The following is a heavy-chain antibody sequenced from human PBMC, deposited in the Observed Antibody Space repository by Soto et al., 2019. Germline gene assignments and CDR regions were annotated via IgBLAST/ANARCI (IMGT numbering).Heavy chain of an antibody. CDR1: GYTFTSYG. Sequence: ASVKVSCKASGYTFTSYGISWVRQAPGQGLEWMGWISAYNGNTNYAQKLQGRVTMTTDTSTSTAYMELRSLRSDDTAVYYCAGGWIGAFVYYFDYSGQGTLVTVSS. CDR3: AGGWIGAFVYYFDY. D-gene: IGHD3-10*01. J-gene: IGHJ4*01. V-gene: IGHV1-18*01. CDR2: ISAYNGNT.